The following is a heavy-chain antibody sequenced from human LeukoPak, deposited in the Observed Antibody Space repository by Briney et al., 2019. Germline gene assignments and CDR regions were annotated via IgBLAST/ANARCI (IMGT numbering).Heavy chain of an antibody. CDR1: GYTFTGYY. CDR2: INPNSGGT. Sequence: ASVKVSCKASGYTFTGYYMHWVRQAPGQGLEWMGWINPNSGGTNYAQRFQGRVTMTRDTSISTAYMELSRLRSDDMAVYYCARDWGIAVAGTWAFDYWGQGTLVTVSS. CDR3: ARDWGIAVAGTWAFDY. J-gene: IGHJ4*02. D-gene: IGHD6-19*01. V-gene: IGHV1-2*02.